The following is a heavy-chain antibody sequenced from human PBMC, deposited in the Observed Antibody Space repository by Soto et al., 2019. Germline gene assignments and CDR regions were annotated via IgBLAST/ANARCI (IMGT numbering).Heavy chain of an antibody. CDR3: AKEDSGSYYYYYGTDV. Sequence: GGSLRLSCAASGFTFNSYGMHWVRQAPGKGLEWVAVISYDGSNKYYADSVKGRFTISRDNSKNTLYLQMNSLRAEDTAVYYCAKEDSGSYYYYYGTDVWGQGTTVTVSS. J-gene: IGHJ6*02. CDR1: GFTFNSYG. D-gene: IGHD1-26*01. CDR2: ISYDGSNK. V-gene: IGHV3-30*18.